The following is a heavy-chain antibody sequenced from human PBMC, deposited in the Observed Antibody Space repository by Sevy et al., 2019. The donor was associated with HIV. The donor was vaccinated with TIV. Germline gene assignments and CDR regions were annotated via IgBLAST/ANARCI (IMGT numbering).Heavy chain of an antibody. CDR1: GFTFSNAW. V-gene: IGHV3-15*01. CDR3: TTKYSSGWYEA. D-gene: IGHD6-19*01. J-gene: IGHJ5*02. Sequence: GGSLRLSCAASGFTFSNAWMSWVRQAPGKGLEWVGRIKSKTDGGTTAYAAPVKGRFTISRDDSKNTLYLQMNSLKTEDTAVDYCTTKYSSGWYEAWGQGTLVTVSS. CDR2: IKSKTDGGTT.